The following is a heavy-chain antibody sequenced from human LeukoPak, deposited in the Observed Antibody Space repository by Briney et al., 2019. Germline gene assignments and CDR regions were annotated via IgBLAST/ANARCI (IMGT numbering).Heavy chain of an antibody. CDR2: ISSSSSYI. Sequence: GGSLRLSCAASGFTFSSYSMNWVRQAPGKGLEWVSSISSSSSYIYYADSVKGRFTIPRDNAKNSLYLQMNSLRAEDTAVYYCARMYCSSTSCYPFDYWGQGTLVTVSS. CDR3: ARMYCSSTSCYPFDY. J-gene: IGHJ4*02. CDR1: GFTFSSYS. V-gene: IGHV3-21*01. D-gene: IGHD2-2*01.